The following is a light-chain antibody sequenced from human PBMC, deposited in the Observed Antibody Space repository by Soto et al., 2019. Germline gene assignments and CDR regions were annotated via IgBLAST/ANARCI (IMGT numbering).Light chain of an antibody. CDR2: GAS. Sequence: EIVMTQSPATLSVSPCERATLSCRASQSVSSNLAWYQQKPGQAPRLLIYGASSRATGIPDRFSGSGSGTEFTLTINSLQSEDFAVYYCQRYNNWPLTFGGGTKVDIK. CDR3: QRYNNWPLT. J-gene: IGKJ4*01. CDR1: QSVSSN. V-gene: IGKV3D-15*01.